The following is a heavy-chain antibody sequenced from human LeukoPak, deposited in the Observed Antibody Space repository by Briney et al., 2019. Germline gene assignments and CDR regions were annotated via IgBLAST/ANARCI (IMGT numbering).Heavy chain of an antibody. D-gene: IGHD2-21*02. V-gene: IGHV3-30*01. Sequence: GRSLRLSCAASGFTFSSYAMHWVRQAPGKGLEWVAVISYDGSNKYYADSVKGRFTISRDNSKNTLYLQMNSPRAEDTAVYYCARGLTRNWFDPWGQGTLVTVSS. CDR3: ARGLTRNWFDP. CDR1: GFTFSSYA. J-gene: IGHJ5*02. CDR2: ISYDGSNK.